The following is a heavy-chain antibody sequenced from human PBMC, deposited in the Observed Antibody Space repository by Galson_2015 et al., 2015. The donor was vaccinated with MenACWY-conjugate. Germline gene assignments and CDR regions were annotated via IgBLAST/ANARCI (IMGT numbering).Heavy chain of an antibody. Sequence: SEPLSLTCTVSGGSISSSSYYWGWIRQPPGKGLEWIGSIYYSGSTYYNPSLKSRVTISVDTSKNQFSLKLSSVTAADTAVYYCARGHFPGIAVAAYWGQGTLVTVSS. V-gene: IGHV4-39*07. CDR2: IYYSGST. D-gene: IGHD6-19*01. CDR1: GGSISSSSYY. CDR3: ARGHFPGIAVAAY. J-gene: IGHJ4*02.